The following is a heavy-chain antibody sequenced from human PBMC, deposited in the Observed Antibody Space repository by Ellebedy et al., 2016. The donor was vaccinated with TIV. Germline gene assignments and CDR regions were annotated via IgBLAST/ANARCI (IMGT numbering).Heavy chain of an antibody. J-gene: IGHJ5*02. CDR1: GFTFSSYS. CDR2: ISSSSSYI. CDR3: ASSNWFDP. Sequence: GESLKISXAASGFTFSSYSMNWVRQAPGKGLEWVSSISSSSSYIYYADSVKGRFTISRDNTKNTLYLQMNSLRAEDTAVYYCASSNWFDPWGQGTLVTVSS. V-gene: IGHV3-21*01.